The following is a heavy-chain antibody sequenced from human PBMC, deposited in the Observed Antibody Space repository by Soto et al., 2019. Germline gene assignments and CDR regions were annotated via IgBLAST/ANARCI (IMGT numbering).Heavy chain of an antibody. D-gene: IGHD1-20*01. J-gene: IGHJ4*02. CDR1: GYTFTSYA. CDR3: ARDGGDNWNLIEL. CDR2: VNAGNGNT. Sequence: QVQLVQSGAEVKKPGASVKVSCTASGYTFTSYAIHWVRQAPGQRLEWMGWVNAGNGNTKYSQKLQGRVTITRDTSASTAYMELGSLRSEDTAGDYLARDGGDNWNLIELGGPGTLVTVSS. V-gene: IGHV1-3*01.